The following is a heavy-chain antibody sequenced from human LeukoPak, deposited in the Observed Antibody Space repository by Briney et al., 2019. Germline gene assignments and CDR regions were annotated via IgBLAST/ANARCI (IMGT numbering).Heavy chain of an antibody. CDR3: AREKIGTGTVLGKDYYYMDV. D-gene: IGHD3-16*01. J-gene: IGHJ6*03. Sequence: SETLSLTCTVSGYSISSGYYWCWIRQPPGKGLEWIGNINYSRNPYYNPSLKSRVTISVDTSKNQFSLKLSSVTAADTAMYYCAREKIGTGTVLGKDYYYMDVWGKGTTVTVSS. CDR1: GYSISSGYY. CDR2: INYSRNP. V-gene: IGHV4-38-2*02.